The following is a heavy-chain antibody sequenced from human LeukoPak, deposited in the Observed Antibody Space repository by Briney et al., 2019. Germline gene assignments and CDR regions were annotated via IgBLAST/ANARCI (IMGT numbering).Heavy chain of an antibody. CDR1: GFTFSNYN. D-gene: IGHD1-1*01. V-gene: IGHV3-21*01. Sequence: GGSLRLSCATSGFTFSNYNMNWVRQAPGKGLEWVSSISSSSSYIYYADSVKGRFTISRDNAKNSLYLQMNSLRAEDTAVYYCARVHWNRFDYWGQGTLVTVSS. J-gene: IGHJ4*02. CDR3: ARVHWNRFDY. CDR2: ISSSSSYI.